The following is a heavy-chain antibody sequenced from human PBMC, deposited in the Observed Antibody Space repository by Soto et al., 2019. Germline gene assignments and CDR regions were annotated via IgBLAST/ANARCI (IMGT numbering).Heavy chain of an antibody. CDR2: IIPIFGTA. Sequence: SVKVSCKASGGTFSSYAISWVRQAPGQGLEWMGGIIPIFGTANYAQKFQGRVTITADESTSTAYMELSSLRSEDTAVYYCARVRKCSGGSCYEAYFDYWGQGTLVTVSS. D-gene: IGHD2-15*01. V-gene: IGHV1-69*13. CDR1: GGTFSSYA. J-gene: IGHJ4*02. CDR3: ARVRKCSGGSCYEAYFDY.